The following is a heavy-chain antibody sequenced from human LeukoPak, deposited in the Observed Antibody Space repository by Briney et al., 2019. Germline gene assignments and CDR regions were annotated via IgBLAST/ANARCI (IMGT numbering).Heavy chain of an antibody. V-gene: IGHV3-30-3*01. J-gene: IGHJ4*02. CDR1: GFTFSSYA. Sequence: TGGSLRLSCAASGFTFSSYAMHWVRQAPGKGLEWVAVISYDGSNKYYADSVKGRFTISRDNSKNTLYPQMNSLRAEDTAVYYCASSPLYDFWSGYQVPTYYFDYWGQGTLVTVSS. CDR2: ISYDGSNK. CDR3: ASSPLYDFWSGYQVPTYYFDY. D-gene: IGHD3-3*01.